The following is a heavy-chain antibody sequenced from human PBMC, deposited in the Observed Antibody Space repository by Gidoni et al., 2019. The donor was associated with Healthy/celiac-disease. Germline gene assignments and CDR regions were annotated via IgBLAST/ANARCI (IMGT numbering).Heavy chain of an antibody. V-gene: IGHV3-23*01. Sequence: EVQLLESGGGLVQPGGSLRLSCAASGFTFSSYAMSWVRQAPGKGLEWVSAIIGSGGSTSYADSVTGRFTISRDNSKNTLYLQMNSLRAEDTAVYYCAKSPRWELRIQVDYFDYWGQGTLVTVSS. CDR2: IIGSGGST. CDR1: GFTFSSYA. J-gene: IGHJ4*02. CDR3: AKSPRWELRIQVDYFDY. D-gene: IGHD1-26*01.